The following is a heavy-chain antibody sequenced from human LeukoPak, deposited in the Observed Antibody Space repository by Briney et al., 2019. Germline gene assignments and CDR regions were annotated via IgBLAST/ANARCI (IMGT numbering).Heavy chain of an antibody. J-gene: IGHJ3*02. Sequence: SVKVSCKASGGTFSSYAIGWVRQAPGQGLEWMGGITPIFGTANYAQKFQGRVTITADESTSTAYMELSSLRSEDTAVYYCARPSWVGSAFDIWGQGTMVTVSS. CDR1: GGTFSSYA. V-gene: IGHV1-69*13. CDR3: ARPSWVGSAFDI. CDR2: ITPIFGTA. D-gene: IGHD7-27*01.